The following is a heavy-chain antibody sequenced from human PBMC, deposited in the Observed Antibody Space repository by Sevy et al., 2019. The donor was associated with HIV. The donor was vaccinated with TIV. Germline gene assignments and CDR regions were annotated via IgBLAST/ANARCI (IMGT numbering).Heavy chain of an antibody. D-gene: IGHD1-26*01. CDR2: ISASGGTT. J-gene: IGHJ4*02. CDR3: AKDGYSGLHERFDN. V-gene: IGHV3-23*01. CDR1: GFTFSNYA. Sequence: GGSLRLSCAASGFTFSNYALSWVRQAPGKGLEWVSGISASGGTTYYAVSVKGRLTISSDNSKNTLYVKMNILRAGDTAVNDGAKDGYSGLHERFDNWGQGTLVTVSS.